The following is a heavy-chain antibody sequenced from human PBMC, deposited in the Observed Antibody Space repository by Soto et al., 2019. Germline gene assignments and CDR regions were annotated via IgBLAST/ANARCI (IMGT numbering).Heavy chain of an antibody. J-gene: IGHJ4*02. CDR2: IIYTGST. CDR1: GDSISSDNYF. V-gene: IGHV4-30-4*01. Sequence: PSETLSLTCSVSGDSISSDNYFWSWIRQPPGKGLEWIGYIIYTGSTTYSPSLKSRVTISIDTSKTQFSLKLRSVTAADTAVYFCARWPPTQFYYDSSGIPLGHDSWGQGTLVTVS. D-gene: IGHD3-22*01. CDR3: ARWPPTQFYYDSSGIPLGHDS.